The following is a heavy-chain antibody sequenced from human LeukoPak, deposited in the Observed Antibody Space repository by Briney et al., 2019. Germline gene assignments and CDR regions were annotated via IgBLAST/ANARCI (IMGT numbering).Heavy chain of an antibody. V-gene: IGHV3-21*01. CDR1: GFTFSSYS. Sequence: GGSLRLSCAASGFTFSSYSMSWVRQAPGKGLEWVSSISDSSFYIYYADSVEGRFTISRDNAKNSLYLQMNSLRAEDTAVNYCAREVSDYYDSSGYYYFQHWGQGTLVTVSS. CDR3: AREVSDYYDSSGYYYFQH. CDR2: ISDSSFYI. D-gene: IGHD3-22*01. J-gene: IGHJ1*01.